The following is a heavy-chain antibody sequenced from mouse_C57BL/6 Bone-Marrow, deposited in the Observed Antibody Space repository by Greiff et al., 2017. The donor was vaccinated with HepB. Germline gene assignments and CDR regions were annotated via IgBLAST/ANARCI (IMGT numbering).Heavy chain of an antibody. CDR3: ARPGRRDYYAMDY. J-gene: IGHJ4*01. CDR1: GYTFTDHT. CDR2: IYPRDGST. V-gene: IGHV1-78*01. Sequence: VKLMESDAELVKPGASVKISCKVSGYTFTDHTIHWMKQRPEQGLEWIGYIYPRDGSTKYNEKFKGKATLTADKSSSTAYMQLNSLTSEDSAVYFCARPGRRDYYAMDYWGQGTSVTVSS.